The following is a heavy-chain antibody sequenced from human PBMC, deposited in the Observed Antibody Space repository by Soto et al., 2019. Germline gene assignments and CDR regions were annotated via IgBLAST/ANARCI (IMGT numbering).Heavy chain of an antibody. D-gene: IGHD3-10*01. J-gene: IGHJ4*02. V-gene: IGHV4-34*01. CDR2: INHSGST. Sequence: SETLSLTCAGYGGSFSPYYWSWIRQSPGKGLEWIGEINHSGSTNYNPSLKSRATVSVDTSKNQVSLKLSSVTAADTAVYYCARSSVVRGPNWVFDSSGLGNLVTVSS. CDR3: ARSSVVRGPNWVFDS. CDR1: GGSFSPYY.